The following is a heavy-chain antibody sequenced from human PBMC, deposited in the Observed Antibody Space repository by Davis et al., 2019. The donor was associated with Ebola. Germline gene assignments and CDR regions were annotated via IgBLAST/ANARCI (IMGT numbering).Heavy chain of an antibody. Sequence: GESLKISCEASGYDFSSYYVAWVRQVPGKGLEWMGIIYPGDSDTKYGPSFLGQVTISADKSIRTAYLQWGNLQASDSAIYYCARLFSTARVVYGIDLWGQGTTVVVS. CDR1: GYDFSSYY. CDR2: IYPGDSDT. CDR3: ARLFSTARVVYGIDL. V-gene: IGHV5-51*01. D-gene: IGHD2-21*01. J-gene: IGHJ6*02.